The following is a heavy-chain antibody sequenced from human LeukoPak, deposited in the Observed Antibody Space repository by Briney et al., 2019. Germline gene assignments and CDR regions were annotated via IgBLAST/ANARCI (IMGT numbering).Heavy chain of an antibody. V-gene: IGHV4-59*01. Sequence: RSSETLSLTCTVSGGSISSYYWSWIRQPPGKGLEWIGYIYYSGSTNYNPSLKSRVTISVDTSKNQFSLKLSSVTAADTAVYYCARTVYGSGSYYFDYWGQGTLVTVSS. CDR3: ARTVYGSGSYYFDY. J-gene: IGHJ4*02. D-gene: IGHD3-10*01. CDR2: IYYSGST. CDR1: GGSISSYY.